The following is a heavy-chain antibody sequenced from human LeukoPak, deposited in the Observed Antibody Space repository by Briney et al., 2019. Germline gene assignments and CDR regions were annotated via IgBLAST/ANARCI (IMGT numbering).Heavy chain of an antibody. D-gene: IGHD3-10*01. CDR3: ARDLWLGGPRSGFDI. V-gene: IGHV3-21*01. J-gene: IGHJ3*02. Sequence: GGSLRLSCVASGFTPSSYNMKWVRQAPGKRLEWVSSISWRNIDIEYADSVKGRFTISRDNDKKSLYLQMNSLRVEDTAVYYCARDLWLGGPRSGFDIWGQGTMVTVSS. CDR1: GFTPSSYN. CDR2: ISWRNIDI.